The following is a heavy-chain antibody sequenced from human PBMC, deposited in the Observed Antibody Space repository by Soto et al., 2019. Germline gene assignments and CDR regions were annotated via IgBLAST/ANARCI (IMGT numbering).Heavy chain of an antibody. D-gene: IGHD3-9*01. CDR1: GYTFNTYW. Sequence: PGESLKISCEGSGYTFNTYWIGWVRQMPGKGLEWMGIIYPGDSDTKYSPSFQGQVTISVDKSINTAYLQWSSLKASDTAMYYCARLNGLPLYHSMDVWGQGTTVTVYS. J-gene: IGHJ6*02. CDR3: ARLNGLPLYHSMDV. CDR2: IYPGDSDT. V-gene: IGHV5-51*01.